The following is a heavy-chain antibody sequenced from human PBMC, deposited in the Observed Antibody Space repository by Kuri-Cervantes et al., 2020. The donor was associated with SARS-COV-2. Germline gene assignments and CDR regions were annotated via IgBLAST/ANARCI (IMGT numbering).Heavy chain of an antibody. Sequence: ASVKVSCKVSGYTLTELSMHWVRQAPGKGLEWMGGFDPEDGETIYAQKFQGRVTMTEDTSTDTAYMELSSLRSEDTAVYYCARDPDYDILTGTMGYFDYWGQGTLVTVSS. CDR2: FDPEDGET. CDR1: GYTLTELS. CDR3: ARDPDYDILTGTMGYFDY. J-gene: IGHJ4*02. V-gene: IGHV1-24*01. D-gene: IGHD3-9*01.